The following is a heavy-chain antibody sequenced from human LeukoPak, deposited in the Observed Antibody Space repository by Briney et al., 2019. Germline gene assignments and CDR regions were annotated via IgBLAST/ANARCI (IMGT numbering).Heavy chain of an antibody. V-gene: IGHV4-59*12. CDR1: GGSISSYY. CDR2: IYYSGST. CDR3: ARVRGAGAGGYYYYHYMDV. Sequence: SETLSLTCTVSGGSISSYYWSWIRQPPGKGLEWIGYIYYSGSTNYNPSLKSRVTVSVDTSKNQFSLKVNSVTAADTAVYYCARVRGAGAGGYYYYHYMDVWGKGTTVTISS. J-gene: IGHJ6*03. D-gene: IGHD6-19*01.